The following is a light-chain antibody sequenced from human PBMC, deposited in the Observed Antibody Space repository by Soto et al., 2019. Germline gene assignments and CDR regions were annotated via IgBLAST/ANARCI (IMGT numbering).Light chain of an antibody. CDR1: SGHSSYA. J-gene: IGLJ2*01. V-gene: IGLV4-69*01. Sequence: QPVLTQSPSASASLGASVKLTCTLSSGHSSYAIAWHQQQPEKGPRYLMKLNSDGSHSKGDGIPDRFSGSSSGAERYLTISSLQSEDEADYYCQTWGTGLWEVVFGGGTKVTVL. CDR3: QTWGTGLWEVV. CDR2: LNSDGSH.